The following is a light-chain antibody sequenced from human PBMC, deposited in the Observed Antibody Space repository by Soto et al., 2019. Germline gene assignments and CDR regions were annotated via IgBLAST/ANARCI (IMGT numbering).Light chain of an antibody. V-gene: IGKV1-39*01. CDR3: QQSYSTPLT. Sequence: DIQMTQSPSSLSASVGDRVTITCRASQSISSYLNWYQQKPGKAPKLLIYAASSLQSRVPSRFSGSGSGTDFTLTISSLQPEEFATYYCQQSYSTPLTFGGGTKVEIK. CDR2: AAS. CDR1: QSISSY. J-gene: IGKJ4*01.